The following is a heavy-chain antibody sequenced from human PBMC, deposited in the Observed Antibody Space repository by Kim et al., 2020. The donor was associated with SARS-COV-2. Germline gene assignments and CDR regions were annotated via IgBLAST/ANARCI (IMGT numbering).Heavy chain of an antibody. V-gene: IGHV4-59*01. J-gene: IGHJ4*02. CDR3: ARERAYYYGSGSPYFDY. CDR1: GGSISSYY. CDR2: IYYSGST. D-gene: IGHD3-10*01. Sequence: SETLSLTCTVSGGSISSYYWSWIRQPPGKGLEWIGYIYYSGSTNYNPSLKSRVTISVDTSKNQFSLKLSSVTAADTAVYYCARERAYYYGSGSPYFDYWGQGTLVTVSS.